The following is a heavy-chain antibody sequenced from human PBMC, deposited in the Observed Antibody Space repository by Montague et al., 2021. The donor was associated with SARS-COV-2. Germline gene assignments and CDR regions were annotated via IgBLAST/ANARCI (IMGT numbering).Heavy chain of an antibody. CDR2: IYNTGRT. D-gene: IGHD2-2*01. V-gene: IGHV4-61*08. CDR3: ATEMPAYDVFDI. J-gene: IGHJ3*02. Sequence: SETLSLTCTVSGGSVTSGDYYWTWIRQPPGKGLEWIGYIYNTGRTNYNPSHKSRVTISMDTSKNQFSLKVDSVSAADTAVYYCATEMPAYDVFDIWGQGTMVTV. CDR1: GGSVTSGDYY.